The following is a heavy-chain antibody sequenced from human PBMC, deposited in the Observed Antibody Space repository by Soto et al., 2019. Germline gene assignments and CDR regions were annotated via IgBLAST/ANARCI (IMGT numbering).Heavy chain of an antibody. CDR3: ANLTPTPDWFDP. J-gene: IGHJ5*02. D-gene: IGHD7-27*01. Sequence: SVKVSCKASGYTFTGYFIHWLRHAPGQGLEWMGRINPNSGATNYARKFQDRVTMTRDTSINTAYMELSSLRSDDTAIYYCANLTPTPDWFDPWGQGILVTVSS. CDR1: GYTFTGYF. V-gene: IGHV1-2*06. CDR2: INPNSGAT.